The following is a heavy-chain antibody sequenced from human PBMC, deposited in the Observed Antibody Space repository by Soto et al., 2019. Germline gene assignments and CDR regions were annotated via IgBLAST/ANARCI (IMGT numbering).Heavy chain of an antibody. CDR2: VTHDGTER. Sequence: QVQLVASGGGVVQPGRSLSRSCAASGFTLSGHGLHWVRQAPVKGLEWGAVVTHDGTERHYPDSVKGRFTITRDISKNTFYLQMNSLRVEDMAMYYCAREKNSGYYRTVDYWGQGTLVTVSS. CDR1: GFTLSGHG. D-gene: IGHD3-10*01. J-gene: IGHJ4*02. V-gene: IGHV3-30*03. CDR3: AREKNSGYYRTVDY.